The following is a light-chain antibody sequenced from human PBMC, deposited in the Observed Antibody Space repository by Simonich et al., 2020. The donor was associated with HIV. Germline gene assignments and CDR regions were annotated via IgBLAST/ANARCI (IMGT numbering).Light chain of an antibody. CDR1: QSISSW. CDR2: SAS. J-gene: IGKJ1*01. Sequence: DIQMTQSTSTLSASVGDRVTITCRASQSISSWLAWYQQKPGKSPKLLIYSASSLESGVPSRFSGSGSGTEFTLTISSLQPDDFATYYCQQYNSYPWTFGQGTKVEIK. CDR3: QQYNSYPWT. V-gene: IGKV1-5*03.